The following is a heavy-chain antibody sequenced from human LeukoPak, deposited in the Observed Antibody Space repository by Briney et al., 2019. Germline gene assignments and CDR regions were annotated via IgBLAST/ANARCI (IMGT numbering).Heavy chain of an antibody. D-gene: IGHD3-22*01. Sequence: GGSLRPSCAASGFTFSSYAMTWVRQAPGKGLEWVSAILASGGGTNYADSAKGRFTISRDNSKKPLSLQMNSLRAEDTAVYYCAKNYYDSSGYYSWYFDYWGQGTQVTVSS. J-gene: IGHJ4*02. CDR3: AKNYYDSSGYYSWYFDY. V-gene: IGHV3-23*01. CDR1: GFTFSSYA. CDR2: ILASGGGT.